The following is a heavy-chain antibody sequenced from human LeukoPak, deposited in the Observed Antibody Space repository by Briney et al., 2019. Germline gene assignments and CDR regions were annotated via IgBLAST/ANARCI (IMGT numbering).Heavy chain of an antibody. V-gene: IGHV5-51*01. CDR3: ARHSAYSSGWHVDY. D-gene: IGHD6-19*01. CDR2: IYPGDSDT. Sequence: GESLKISCKGSGYSFTSSWIGWVRQMPGKGLEWMGIIYPGDSDTRYSPSFQGQVTISADKSINTAYVQWSSVKASDTAMYYCARHSAYSSGWHVDYWGQGTLGTVSS. J-gene: IGHJ4*02. CDR1: GYSFTSSW.